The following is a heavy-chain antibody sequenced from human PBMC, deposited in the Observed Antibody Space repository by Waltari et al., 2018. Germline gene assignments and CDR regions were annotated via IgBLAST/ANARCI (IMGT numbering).Heavy chain of an antibody. D-gene: IGHD1-20*01. Sequence: EVQLVESGGGLIQPGGSLDFSLTPSGLPVSPNNMTWVAQAPGKGLEWVSVIYSGGSTYYADSVKGRFTISRDNSKNTLYLQMNSLRAEDTAVYYCARVGNWNDGSLVDYWGQGTLVTVSS. CDR2: IYSGGST. CDR3: ARVGNWNDGSLVDY. J-gene: IGHJ4*02. V-gene: IGHV3-53*01. CDR1: GLPVSPNN.